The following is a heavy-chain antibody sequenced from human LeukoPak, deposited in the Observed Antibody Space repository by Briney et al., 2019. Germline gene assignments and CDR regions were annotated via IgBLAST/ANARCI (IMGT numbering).Heavy chain of an antibody. CDR2: INHSGST. CDR1: GGSISSYY. V-gene: IGHV4-34*01. D-gene: IGHD3-22*01. CDR3: ANILYDSSGGPTVSRYYFDY. J-gene: IGHJ4*02. Sequence: PSETLSLTCTVSGGSISSYYWSWIRQPPGKGLEWIGEINHSGSTNYNPSLKSRVTISVDTSKNQFSLKLSSVTAADTAVYYCANILYDSSGGPTVSRYYFDYWGQGTLVTVSS.